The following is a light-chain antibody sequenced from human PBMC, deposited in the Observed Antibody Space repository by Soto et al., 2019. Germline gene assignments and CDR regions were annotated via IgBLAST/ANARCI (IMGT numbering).Light chain of an antibody. V-gene: IGLV1-44*01. CDR3: LAWDDSRNRNL. Sequence: QSVLTQPPSASGTPGQRVTISCSGSSSNIESNTVYWYQQLPGMAPRLLIHTNDXXTSGVTDRFSGSKSGTSASLAISGLQSEDEADYYCLAWDDSRNRNLSGTGNKVPVL. CDR1: SSNIESNT. CDR2: TND. J-gene: IGLJ1*01.